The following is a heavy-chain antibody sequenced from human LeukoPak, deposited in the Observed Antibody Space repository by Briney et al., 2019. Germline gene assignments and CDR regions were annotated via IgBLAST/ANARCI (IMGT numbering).Heavy chain of an antibody. Sequence: GASVKVSCKASGYTFTSYAMNWVRQAPGQGLEWMGWINTNTGNPTYAQGFTGRFVFSLDTSVSTAYLQISSLKAEDTAVYYCASLAAAGLGMIYYYYGMDVWGQGTTVTVSS. V-gene: IGHV7-4-1*02. D-gene: IGHD6-13*01. CDR2: INTNTGNP. CDR3: ASLAAAGLGMIYYYYGMDV. J-gene: IGHJ6*02. CDR1: GYTFTSYA.